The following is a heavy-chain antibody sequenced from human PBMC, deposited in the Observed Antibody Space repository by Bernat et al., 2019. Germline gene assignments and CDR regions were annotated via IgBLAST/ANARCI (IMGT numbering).Heavy chain of an antibody. CDR3: AKLRDLGELLNAFDV. V-gene: IGHV5-51*03. D-gene: IGHD3-10*01. CDR2: IYPGDSDT. Sequence: EVQLVQSGAEVKKPGESLKISCKGSGYSFTNYWIGWVRQMPGKGLEWMGIIYPGDSDTRFSPSFQGQVTISADKSISTAYLQWSSLKASDTAMYYCAKLRDLGELLNAFDVWGQGTMVTVSS. CDR1: GYSFTNYW. J-gene: IGHJ3*01.